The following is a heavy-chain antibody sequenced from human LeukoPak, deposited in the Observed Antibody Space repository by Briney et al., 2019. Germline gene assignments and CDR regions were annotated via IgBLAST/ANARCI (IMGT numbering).Heavy chain of an antibody. CDR2: ISGSGGST. D-gene: IGHD3-10*01. CDR1: GFTFSSYA. J-gene: IGHJ4*02. V-gene: IGHV3-23*01. Sequence: PGGSLRLSCAASGFTFSSYAMSWVRQAPGKGLEWVSAISGSGGSTYYADSVKGRFTISRDNSKNTLYLQMNSLRAEDTAVYYCAKDQYYYGSGSYRGDFDYWGQGTLVTVSS. CDR3: AKDQYYYGSGSYRGDFDY.